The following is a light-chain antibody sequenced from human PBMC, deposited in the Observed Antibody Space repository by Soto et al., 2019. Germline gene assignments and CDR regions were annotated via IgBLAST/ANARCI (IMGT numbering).Light chain of an antibody. J-gene: IGKJ2*01. V-gene: IGKV1-39*01. CDR1: QSISSY. CDR3: QQSYSTPPDT. CDR2: AAS. Sequence: DIQMTQSPSSLSASVGDRVTITCRASQSISSYLNWYKQKPGKAPKLLIYAASSLQSGVPSRFSGSGSGTSFTLTISSLQPEDFATYYCQQSYSTPPDTFGQGTKLEIK.